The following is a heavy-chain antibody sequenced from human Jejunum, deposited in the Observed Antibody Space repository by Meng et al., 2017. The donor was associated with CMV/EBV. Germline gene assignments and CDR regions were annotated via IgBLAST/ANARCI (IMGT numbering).Heavy chain of an antibody. Sequence: SNSWMNWVRQAPGKVLEWVANIKEDGSEKYYVDSVKGRFTISRDSAKHSLYLLMNSLRAEDTAVYYCARGFWDIVVIPASTSTWDYWGQGTLVTVSS. J-gene: IGHJ4*02. D-gene: IGHD2-2*01. CDR1: SNSW. CDR2: IKEDGSEK. CDR3: ARGFWDIVVIPASTSTWDY. V-gene: IGHV3-7*01.